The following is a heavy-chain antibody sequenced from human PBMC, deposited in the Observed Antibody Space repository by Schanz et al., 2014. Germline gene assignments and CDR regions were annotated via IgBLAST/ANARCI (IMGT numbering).Heavy chain of an antibody. J-gene: IGHJ4*02. CDR3: AKDGIMVQGVIWERYFDS. V-gene: IGHV3-21*04. CDR2: ISSSSSYI. D-gene: IGHD3-10*01. CDR1: GFSFSIFA. Sequence: EVQLLESGGGLVQPGGSLRLSCAASGFSFSIFAMTWVRQAPGQGLEWVSSISSSSSYISYADSVKGRFTISRDNAKNSLYLQMNSLRAEDTALYYCAKDGIMVQGVIWERYFDSWGQGTLVNVSS.